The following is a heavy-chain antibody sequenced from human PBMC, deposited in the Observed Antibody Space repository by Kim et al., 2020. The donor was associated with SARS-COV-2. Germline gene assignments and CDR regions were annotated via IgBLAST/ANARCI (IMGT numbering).Heavy chain of an antibody. CDR3: ARDKGYGSGSPPSYYYYYYMDV. CDR1: GYTFTSYG. CDR2: ISAYNGNT. J-gene: IGHJ6*03. Sequence: ASVKVSCKASGYTFTSYGISWVRQAPGQGLEWMGWISAYNGNTNYAQKLQGRVTMTTDTPTSTAYMELRSLRSDDTAVYYCARDKGYGSGSPPSYYYYYYMDVWGKGTTVTVSS. D-gene: IGHD3-10*01. V-gene: IGHV1-18*01.